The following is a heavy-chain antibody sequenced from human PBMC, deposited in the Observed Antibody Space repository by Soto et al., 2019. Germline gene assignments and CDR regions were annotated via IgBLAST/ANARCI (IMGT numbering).Heavy chain of an antibody. CDR2: IYHSGST. Sequence: PSETLSLTCAVSGGSISSGGYSWSWIRQPPGKGLEWIGYIYHSGSTYYNPSLKSRVTISVDTSKNQFSLKLSAVTTADTAVYYCATRPPGGPYCGVFDYWSQGTLVTVSS. V-gene: IGHV4-30-2*02. D-gene: IGHD2-15*01. J-gene: IGHJ4*02. CDR1: GGSISSGGYS. CDR3: ATRPPGGPYCGVFDY.